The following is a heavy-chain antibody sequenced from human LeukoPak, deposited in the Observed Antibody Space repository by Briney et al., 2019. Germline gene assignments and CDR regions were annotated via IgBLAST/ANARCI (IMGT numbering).Heavy chain of an antibody. Sequence: GGSLRLSCAASGFTFSSYPMSWVRQAPWERLRWVSGISDSGGNTYYADSVRGRFTISRDNSKNTLYLQMNSLRAEDTAVYYCARHRSSWLIDYWGQGTLVTVSS. CDR2: ISDSGGNT. V-gene: IGHV3-23*01. CDR3: ARHRSSWLIDY. CDR1: GFTFSSYP. J-gene: IGHJ4*02. D-gene: IGHD6-6*01.